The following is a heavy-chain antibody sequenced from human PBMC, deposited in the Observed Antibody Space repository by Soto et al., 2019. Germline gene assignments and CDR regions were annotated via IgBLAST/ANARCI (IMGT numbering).Heavy chain of an antibody. D-gene: IGHD2-2*01. CDR1: GFTFSSYG. CDR3: TRSPPTAAIWSPIAADAKGYYYGIVV. Sequence: PGRSLRLSCAASGFTFSSYGMHWVRQAPGKGLEWVAVISYDGSNEYYADSVKGRFTISRDNSKNTLYLQMNSLRAEDTAVYYCTRSPPTAAIWSPIAADAKGYYYGIVVCGQGTTVTVSS. J-gene: IGHJ6*02. CDR2: ISYDGSNE. V-gene: IGHV3-30*03.